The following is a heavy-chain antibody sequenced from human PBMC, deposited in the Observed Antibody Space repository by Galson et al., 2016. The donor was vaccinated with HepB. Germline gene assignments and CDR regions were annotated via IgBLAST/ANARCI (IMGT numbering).Heavy chain of an antibody. CDR1: GGSINSRNFY. CDR2: FYYSGNA. J-gene: IGHJ4*02. CDR3: ARGKDPYTYGVYYFDY. D-gene: IGHD5-18*01. Sequence: SETLSLTCTVSGGSINSRNFYWGWIRQPPGKGLEWIGTFYYSGNAHYNPSLESRVTISVNTSKSQFSLKLSSVTAADTAVYYCARGKDPYTYGVYYFDYWGQGSLVTVSS. V-gene: IGHV4-39*07.